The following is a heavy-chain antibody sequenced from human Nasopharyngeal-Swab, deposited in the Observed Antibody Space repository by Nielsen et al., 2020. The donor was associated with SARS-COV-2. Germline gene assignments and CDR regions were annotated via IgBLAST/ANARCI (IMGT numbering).Heavy chain of an antibody. J-gene: IGHJ4*02. CDR3: ARDCGGDCYMDY. CDR2: ISSSSSYI. D-gene: IGHD2-21*02. V-gene: IGHV3-21*01. CDR1: GFTFSSYS. Sequence: GESLKISCAASGFTFSSYSMNWVRQAPGKGLEWVSSISSSSSYIYYADSVQGRFTIPRDNAKNSLYLQMNSLRAEDTAVYYCARDCGGDCYMDYWGQGTLVTVSS.